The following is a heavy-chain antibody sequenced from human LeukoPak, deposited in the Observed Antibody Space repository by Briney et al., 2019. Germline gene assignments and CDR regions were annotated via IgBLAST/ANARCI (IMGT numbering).Heavy chain of an antibody. CDR1: GFIFSTYG. Sequence: TGGSLRLSCAASGFIFSTYGMHWVRQAPGKGLEWVAFIRSDGSDKSYAGSVVGRFTISRGNSRNTLHLQMNTLRADDTAVYYCGKHDSSSYYWGQGTLVTVSS. CDR2: IRSDGSDK. CDR3: GKHDSSSYY. V-gene: IGHV3-30*02. J-gene: IGHJ4*02. D-gene: IGHD3-22*01.